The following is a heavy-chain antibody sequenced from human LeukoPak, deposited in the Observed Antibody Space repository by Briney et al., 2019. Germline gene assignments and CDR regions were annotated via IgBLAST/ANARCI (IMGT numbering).Heavy chain of an antibody. V-gene: IGHV3-23*01. J-gene: IGHJ4*02. Sequence: GGSLRLSCAASGFTFSNYDMSWVRQAPGKGLEWVSGISGSGGSTYHADSVKGRFTISRDNSKNTLYLQMSSLRAEDTAVYYCAKELDSSGYFDYWGQGTLVTVSS. CDR2: ISGSGGST. CDR3: AKELDSSGYFDY. CDR1: GFTFSNYD. D-gene: IGHD3-22*01.